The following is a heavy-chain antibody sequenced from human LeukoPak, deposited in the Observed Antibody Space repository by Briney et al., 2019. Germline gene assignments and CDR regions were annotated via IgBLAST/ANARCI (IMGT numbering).Heavy chain of an antibody. D-gene: IGHD3-3*01. V-gene: IGHV3-23*01. J-gene: IGHJ4*02. CDR1: GFTFSGYA. CDR3: AREGLPPFWDY. CDR2: ISGSGSST. Sequence: PGGSLRLSCAASGFTFSGYAMNWVRQAPGKGLEWVSGISGSGSSTYYADSVKGRFTISRDNSMNTLYLQMNSLRAEDTAVYYCAREGLPPFWDYWGQGTLVTVSS.